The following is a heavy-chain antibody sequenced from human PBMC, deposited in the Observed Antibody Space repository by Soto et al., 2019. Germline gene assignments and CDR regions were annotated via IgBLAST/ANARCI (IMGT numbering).Heavy chain of an antibody. Sequence: LRLSCAASGFTFSSYALGWVRQAPGRGLECVSAISGSGVSTFYADSVKGRFTISRDTSKNTLYLQMNTLTAEDTAVYYCAKDHRIWGRLVEYMDVLGQGTTVTVSS. CDR2: ISGSGVST. J-gene: IGHJ6*02. D-gene: IGHD3-10*01. V-gene: IGHV3-23*01. CDR1: GFTFSSYA. CDR3: AKDHRIWGRLVEYMDV.